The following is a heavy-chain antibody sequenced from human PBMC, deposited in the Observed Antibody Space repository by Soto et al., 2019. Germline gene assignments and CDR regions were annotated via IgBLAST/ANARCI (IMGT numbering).Heavy chain of an antibody. J-gene: IGHJ3*02. CDR2: ISGTGTFI. CDR3: ARGSVIDTGDALDI. CDR1: GFTFSRHS. V-gene: IGHV3-21*06. D-gene: IGHD2-21*01. Sequence: EVQLVESGGGLVKPGGSLRLSCAASGFTFSRHSMNWVRQAPGKGLEWVSCISGTGTFIYYSDSVKGRFTISRDDAKSSLYLQMNSLTAEDTAVYYCARGSVIDTGDALDIWGPGTMFTVS.